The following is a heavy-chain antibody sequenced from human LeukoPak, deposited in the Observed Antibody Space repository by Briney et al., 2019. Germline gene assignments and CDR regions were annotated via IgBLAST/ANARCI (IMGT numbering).Heavy chain of an antibody. D-gene: IGHD2-21*02. Sequence: PGGSLRLSCAASGFTFSNYAMHWVRQAPGKGLEWVAVISYDGSNKYYADSVKGRFTISRDNSKNTLYLQMNSLRAEDTAVYYCARELGGDLDYWGQGTLVTVSS. J-gene: IGHJ4*02. V-gene: IGHV3-30-3*01. CDR3: ARELGGDLDY. CDR2: ISYDGSNK. CDR1: GFTFSNYA.